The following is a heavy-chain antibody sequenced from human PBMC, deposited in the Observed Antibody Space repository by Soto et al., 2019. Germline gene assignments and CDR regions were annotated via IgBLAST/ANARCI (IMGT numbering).Heavy chain of an antibody. CDR3: AMVTTKYYYYMDV. D-gene: IGHD4-17*01. J-gene: IGHJ6*03. V-gene: IGHV4-4*02. CDR1: SASISTNNW. CDR2: IYHSGST. Sequence: VQLQESGPGLVKPSGTLSLTCAVSSASISTNNWWNWVRQSPGKGLVWFGEIYHSGSTNYSPSLQSRVIISVDKSKNQFSLKLNSVTAADTAVYYCAMVTTKYYYYMDVWGKGTTVTVSS.